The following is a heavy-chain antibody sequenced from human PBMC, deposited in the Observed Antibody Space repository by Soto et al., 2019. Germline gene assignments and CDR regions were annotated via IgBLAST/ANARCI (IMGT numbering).Heavy chain of an antibody. CDR2: ISGSGGST. J-gene: IGHJ6*02. Sequence: GGSLRLSCAASGFTFSSYAMSWVRQAPGKGLEWVSAISGSGGSTYYADSVKGRFTISRDNSKNMLYLQMNSLRAEDTAVYYCAKGPHYYGSGSQYGMDVWGQGTTVTVSS. V-gene: IGHV3-23*01. CDR3: AKGPHYYGSGSQYGMDV. D-gene: IGHD3-10*01. CDR1: GFTFSSYA.